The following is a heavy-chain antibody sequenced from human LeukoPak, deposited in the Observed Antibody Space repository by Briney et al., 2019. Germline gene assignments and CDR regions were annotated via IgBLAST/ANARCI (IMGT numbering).Heavy chain of an antibody. Sequence: GGTLRLSCAASGFYFTDYAMSWARQAPGKGLEWPSAVSGNGDTKDYVDSVKGRFTVSRDNSRNTVHLQIDNLRTEDTAVYYCARGSTSTAPGWVYWGHGTPVTVSS. D-gene: IGHD2-21*02. J-gene: IGHJ4*01. CDR2: VSGNGDTK. V-gene: IGHV3-23*01. CDR1: GFYFTDYA. CDR3: ARGSTSTAPGWVY.